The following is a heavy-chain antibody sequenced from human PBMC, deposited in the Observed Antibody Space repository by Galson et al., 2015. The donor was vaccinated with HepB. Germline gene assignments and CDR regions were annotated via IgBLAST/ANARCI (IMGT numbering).Heavy chain of an antibody. CDR2: INAGNGNT. CDR1: GYTFTSYA. V-gene: IGHV1-3*01. CDR3: ATYSGYTDYGMDV. J-gene: IGHJ6*02. D-gene: IGHD5-12*01. Sequence: SVKVSCKASGYTFTSYAMHWVRQAPGQRLEWMGWINAGNGNTKYSQKFQGRVTMTTDTSTSTAYMELRSLRSDDTAVYYCATYSGYTDYGMDVWGQGTTVTVSS.